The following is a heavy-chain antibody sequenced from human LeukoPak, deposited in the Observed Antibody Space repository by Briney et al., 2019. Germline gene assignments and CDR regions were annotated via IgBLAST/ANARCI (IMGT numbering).Heavy chain of an antibody. J-gene: IGHJ4*02. V-gene: IGHV1-2*02. CDR1: GYTFTGYY. CDR2: INPNSGGT. D-gene: IGHD1-26*01. Sequence: ASLKVSCKASGYTFTGYYMHWVRQAPGQGLEWMGWINPNSGGTNYAQKFQGRVTMTRDTSISTAYMELSRLRSDDTAVYYCARATYSGSYSRLYFDYWGQGTLVTVSS. CDR3: ARATYSGSYSRLYFDY.